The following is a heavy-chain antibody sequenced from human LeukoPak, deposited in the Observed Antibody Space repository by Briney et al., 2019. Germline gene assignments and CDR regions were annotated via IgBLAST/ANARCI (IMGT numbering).Heavy chain of an antibody. CDR3: ARDLGPYAFDI. J-gene: IGHJ3*02. CDR1: GYTFTSYG. Sequence: ASVKVSCKASGYTFTSYGISWVRQAPGQGLEWMGWISAYDGNTNYAQKRQGRVTMATDTSTSTAYMELRSLRFDDTAVYYCARDLGPYAFDIWGQGTMVTVSS. D-gene: IGHD3-16*01. CDR2: ISAYDGNT. V-gene: IGHV1-18*01.